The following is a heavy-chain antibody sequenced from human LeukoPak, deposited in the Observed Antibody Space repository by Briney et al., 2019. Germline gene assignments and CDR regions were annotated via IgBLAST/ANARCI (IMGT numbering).Heavy chain of an antibody. CDR1: GFTFSSYG. CDR3: ASGYYYDY. D-gene: IGHD3-22*01. Sequence: GGSLRLSCAASGFTFSSYGMHWVRQAPGKGLEWVAVISYDGSNKYYADSVKGRFTISRDNSKNTLYLQMNSLRAEDTAVYYCASGYYYDYWGQGTLVSVSS. CDR2: ISYDGSNK. V-gene: IGHV3-30*03. J-gene: IGHJ4*02.